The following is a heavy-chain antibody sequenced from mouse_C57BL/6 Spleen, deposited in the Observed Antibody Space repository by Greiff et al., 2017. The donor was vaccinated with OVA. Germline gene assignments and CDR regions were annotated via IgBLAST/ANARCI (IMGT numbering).Heavy chain of an antibody. CDR3: ARQYFDY. CDR1: GYAFSSSW. V-gene: IGHV1-82*01. J-gene: IGHJ2*01. Sequence: VKLQESGPELVKPGASVKISCKASGYAFSSSWMNWVKQRPGKGLEWIGRIYPGDGDTNYNGKFKGKATLTADKSSSTAYMQLSSLTSEDSAVYFCARQYFDYWGQGTTLTVSS. CDR2: IYPGDGDT.